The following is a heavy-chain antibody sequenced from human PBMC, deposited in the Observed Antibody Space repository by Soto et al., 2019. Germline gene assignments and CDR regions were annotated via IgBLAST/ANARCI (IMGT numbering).Heavy chain of an antibody. CDR1: GGSIASTDHY. CDR2: ISFSGSP. J-gene: IGHJ4*02. Sequence: QLQLQESGPRLVKPSETLSLTCTVSGGSIASTDHYWGWVRQPPGKGLQWVASISFSGSPYYNPSLMSRVTISADTSRNLFSLRLSSVTAADTAVYYCTSRVDESHLDFWGRGTLVTVSS. V-gene: IGHV4-39*02. CDR3: TSRVDESHLDF.